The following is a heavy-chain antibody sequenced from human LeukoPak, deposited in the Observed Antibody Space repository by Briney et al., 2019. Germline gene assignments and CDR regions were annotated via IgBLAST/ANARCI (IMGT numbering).Heavy chain of an antibody. J-gene: IGHJ4*02. CDR2: ISGSGAST. CDR1: GFTFSSYA. V-gene: IGHV3-23*01. Sequence: GGSLRLSCAASGFTFSSYAMSWVRQAPGKGLEWVSAISGSGASTYYADSVKGRFTISRDNSKNTLYLQMNSLRAEDTAVYYCARSRAAVAGYFDYWGQGTLLTVSS. D-gene: IGHD6-19*01. CDR3: ARSRAAVAGYFDY.